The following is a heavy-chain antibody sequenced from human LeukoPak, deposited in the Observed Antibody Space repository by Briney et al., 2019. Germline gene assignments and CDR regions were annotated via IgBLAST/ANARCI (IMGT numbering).Heavy chain of an antibody. J-gene: IGHJ5*02. D-gene: IGHD1-1*01. Sequence: SETLSLTCTVSGGSISDYYWSWIRQPPGKELEWIGYIYYTGGTNYNPSLKSRVTMSIDTSRNQFSLKLSSVTAADTAVYYCARLGAGTTSYGWFDPWGQGTLVTVSS. CDR1: GGSISDYY. V-gene: IGHV4-59*08. CDR3: ARLGAGTTSYGWFDP. CDR2: IYYTGGT.